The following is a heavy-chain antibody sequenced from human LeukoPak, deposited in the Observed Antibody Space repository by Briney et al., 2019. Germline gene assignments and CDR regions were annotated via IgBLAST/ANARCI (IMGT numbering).Heavy chain of an antibody. Sequence: KPSETLSLTCTVSGGSISSYYWSWIRQPPGKGLEWIGYIYYSGSTNYNPSLKSRVTTSVDTSKNQFSLKLSSVTAADTAVYYCATSLMVRGVISPLFDYWGQGTLVTVSS. CDR1: GGSISSYY. CDR3: ATSLMVRGVISPLFDY. CDR2: IYYSGST. J-gene: IGHJ4*02. V-gene: IGHV4-59*01. D-gene: IGHD3-10*01.